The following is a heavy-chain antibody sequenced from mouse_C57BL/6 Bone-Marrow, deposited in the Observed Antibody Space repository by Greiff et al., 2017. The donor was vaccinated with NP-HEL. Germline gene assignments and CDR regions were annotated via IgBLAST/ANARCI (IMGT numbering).Heavy chain of an antibody. Sequence: QVQLQQSGAELVKPGASVKLSCKASGYTFTEYTIHWVKQRSGQGLEWIGWFYPGSGSIKYNEKFKDKATLTADKSSSTVYMELSRLTSEDSAVYFCARHEWDICGYSNYAWFAYWGQGTLVTVSA. D-gene: IGHD2-5*01. V-gene: IGHV1-62-2*01. CDR1: GYTFTEYT. CDR2: FYPGSGSI. J-gene: IGHJ3*01. CDR3: ARHEWDICGYSNYAWFAY.